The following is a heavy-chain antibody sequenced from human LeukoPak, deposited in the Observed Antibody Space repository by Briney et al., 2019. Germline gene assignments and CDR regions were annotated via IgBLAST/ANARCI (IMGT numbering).Heavy chain of an antibody. Sequence: PSETLSLTCTVSGVSISSYYWSRIRQPAGKGLEWIGRIYTSGSTNYNSSLKSRVTMSVDTSKNQFSLNLSSVTAADTAVYYCARQVGSFTMMPWGQGTLVTVSS. D-gene: IGHD3-22*01. CDR2: IYTSGST. CDR1: GVSISSYY. J-gene: IGHJ1*01. V-gene: IGHV4-4*07. CDR3: ARQVGSFTMMP.